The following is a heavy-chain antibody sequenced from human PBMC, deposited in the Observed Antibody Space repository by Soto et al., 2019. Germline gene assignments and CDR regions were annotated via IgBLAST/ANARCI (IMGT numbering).Heavy chain of an antibody. J-gene: IGHJ4*02. CDR3: VRATYFSDSSGYTRCLDY. CDR1: GFTFSSYE. Sequence: GGSLRLSCAASGFTFSSYEMNWVRQAPVKGLEWVGRSRDKPQGYSTAYAASVKGRFTTSREESKNSAYLQMNSLKTEDTAVYYCVRATYFSDSSGYTRCLDYWGQGTLVTVSS. D-gene: IGHD3-22*01. CDR2: SRDKPQGYST. V-gene: IGHV3-72*01.